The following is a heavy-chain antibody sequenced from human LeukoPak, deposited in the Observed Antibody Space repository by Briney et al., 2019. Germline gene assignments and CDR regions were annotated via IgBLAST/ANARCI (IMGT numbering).Heavy chain of an antibody. D-gene: IGHD3-22*01. J-gene: IGHJ4*02. Sequence: GGSLRLSCAASGFTFNNCGMSWVRQAPGKGLEWVSAINGISGTRNYADSVKGRFTLSRDYSKNTEYLQMDSLIPEDTAVYCCAKGQNYDRPQFDYWGQGTLVTVSS. CDR1: GFTFNNCG. CDR3: AKGQNYDRPQFDY. V-gene: IGHV3-23*01. CDR2: INGISGTR.